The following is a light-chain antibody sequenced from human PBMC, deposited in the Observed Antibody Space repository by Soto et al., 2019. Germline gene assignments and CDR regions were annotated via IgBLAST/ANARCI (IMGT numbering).Light chain of an antibody. Sequence: QSVLTQPPSASGTPGQRVTISSSGSSSNIGSNTVNWYQQFPGTAPKLLIYSNNQRPSGVPDRFSGSKSGTSASLAISGLQSEDEADYYCAAWGDSLNGYVFGTGTKVTVL. CDR1: SSNIGSNT. CDR2: SNN. CDR3: AAWGDSLNGYV. V-gene: IGLV1-44*01. J-gene: IGLJ1*01.